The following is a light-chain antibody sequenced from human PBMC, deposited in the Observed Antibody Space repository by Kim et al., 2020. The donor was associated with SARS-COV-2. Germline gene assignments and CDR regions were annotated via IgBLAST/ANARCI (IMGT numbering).Light chain of an antibody. CDR2: NAS. Sequence: ASIGDRITITCRTGYGIRNFVAWYQQKPGKVPKVLIDNASTLQSGVPSRFSGGGSGADFTLTISSLQPEDFATYYCQKCDSAPQSFGGGTKVDIK. CDR3: QKCDSAPQS. J-gene: IGKJ4*01. CDR1: YGIRNF. V-gene: IGKV1-27*01.